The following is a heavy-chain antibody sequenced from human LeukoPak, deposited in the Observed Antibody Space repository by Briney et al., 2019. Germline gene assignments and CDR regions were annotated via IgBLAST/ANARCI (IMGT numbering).Heavy chain of an antibody. J-gene: IGHJ3*02. CDR3: ASRVGAKAFDI. CDR1: GCTFSSYA. Sequence: GGSLRLSCTASGCTFSSYAMSWVRQAPGKGLEWVSTFGGSGNTYYADSIKGRFTISRDNSKNTLYLQLNSLRAEDTAVYYCASRVGAKAFDIWGLGTMVTVS. D-gene: IGHD1-26*01. CDR2: FGGSGNT. V-gene: IGHV3-23*01.